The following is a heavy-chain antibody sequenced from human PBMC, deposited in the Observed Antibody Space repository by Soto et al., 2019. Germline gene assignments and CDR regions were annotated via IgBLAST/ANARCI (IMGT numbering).Heavy chain of an antibody. CDR2: IYYSGST. D-gene: IGHD3-9*01. Sequence: SETLSLTCTVSGGSISSGGYYWSWIRQHPGKGLEWIGYIYYSGSTYYNPSLKSRVTISVDTSKNQFSLKLSSVTAADTAVYYCARDLRGLDILTGTDAFDIWGQGTMVTVSS. CDR1: GGSISSGGYY. J-gene: IGHJ3*02. V-gene: IGHV4-31*03. CDR3: ARDLRGLDILTGTDAFDI.